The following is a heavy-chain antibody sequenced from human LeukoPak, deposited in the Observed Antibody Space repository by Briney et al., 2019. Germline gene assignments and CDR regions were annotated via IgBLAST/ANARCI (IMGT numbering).Heavy chain of an antibody. CDR3: AREFEYSSSPDAFDI. Sequence: GGSLRLSCAASGFTFSSYWMSWVRQAPGKGLEWVANIKQDGSEKYYVDSVKGRFTISRDNAKNSLYLQMNSLRAEDTAVYYCAREFEYSSSPDAFDIWGQGTMVTVSS. J-gene: IGHJ3*02. D-gene: IGHD6-6*01. CDR1: GFTFSSYW. CDR2: IKQDGSEK. V-gene: IGHV3-7*01.